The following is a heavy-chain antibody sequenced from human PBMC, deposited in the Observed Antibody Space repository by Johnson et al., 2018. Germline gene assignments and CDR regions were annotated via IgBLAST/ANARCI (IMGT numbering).Heavy chain of an antibody. CDR3: ARDANNLGPLDF. J-gene: IGHJ4*02. V-gene: IGHV1-46*01. Sequence: VQLVESGAEVTRPGASXKVSCKASGYTFTTYYMHWVRQALGQGLEWVGRVNPSGCSTIYAQNFQGRITKTTDTSTSTVYMHLRRLRIDDTAVYFWARDANNLGPLDFWGQGTLVTVSS. CDR2: VNPSGCST. D-gene: IGHD3-16*01. CDR1: GYTFTTYY.